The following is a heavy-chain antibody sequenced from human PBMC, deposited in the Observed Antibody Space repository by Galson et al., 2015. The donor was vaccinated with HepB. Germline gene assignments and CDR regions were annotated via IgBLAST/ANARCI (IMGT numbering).Heavy chain of an antibody. CDR2: ISYDGSNK. J-gene: IGHJ4*02. CDR1: GFTFSSYG. Sequence: SLRLSCAASGFTFSSYGMHWVRQAPGKGLEWVAVISYDGSNKYYADSVKGRFTISRDNSKNTLYLQMNSLRAEDTAVYYCAKDHYGSEDYWGQGTLVTVSS. D-gene: IGHD3-10*01. CDR3: AKDHYGSEDY. V-gene: IGHV3-30*18.